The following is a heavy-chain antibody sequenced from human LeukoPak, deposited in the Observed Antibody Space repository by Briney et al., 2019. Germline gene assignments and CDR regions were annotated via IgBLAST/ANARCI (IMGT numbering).Heavy chain of an antibody. CDR2: IYSSGST. CDR1: GGSINSATYY. CDR3: AGALAYCAGNCVTDYFDY. J-gene: IGHJ4*02. Sequence: PSETLSLTCTVSGGSINSATYYWGWIRQPPGKGLEWIGTIYSSGSTSYTPSLESRVTMSVDTSKNQFFLKLTSVTAADTAVYYCAGALAYCAGNCVTDYFDYWGQGALVTVSS. V-gene: IGHV4-39*01. D-gene: IGHD2-21*01.